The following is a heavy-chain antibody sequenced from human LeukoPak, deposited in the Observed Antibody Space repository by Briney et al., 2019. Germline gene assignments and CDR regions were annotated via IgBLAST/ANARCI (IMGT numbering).Heavy chain of an antibody. J-gene: IGHJ4*02. D-gene: IGHD6-19*01. V-gene: IGHV4-34*01. Sequence: SETLSLTCAVYGGSFSGYYWSWIRQPPGKGLEWIGEINHSGSTNYNPSLKGRVTISVDTSKNQFSLKLSSVTAADTAVYYCARARPPIAVAGNGDLDYWGQGTLVTVSS. CDR2: INHSGST. CDR3: ARARPPIAVAGNGDLDY. CDR1: GGSFSGYY.